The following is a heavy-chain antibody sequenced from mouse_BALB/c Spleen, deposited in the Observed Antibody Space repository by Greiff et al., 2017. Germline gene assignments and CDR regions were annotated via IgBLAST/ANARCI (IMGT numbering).Heavy chain of an antibody. Sequence: QVQLQQSGPELVKPGASVKISCKASGYSFTSYYIHWVKQRPGQGLEWIGWIFPGSGNTKYNEKFKGKATLTADTSSSTAYMQLSSLTSEDSAVYFCARWWAYYGSSEAWFAYWGQGTLVTVSA. CDR1: GYSFTSYY. J-gene: IGHJ3*01. CDR2: IFPGSGNT. CDR3: ARWWAYYGSSEAWFAY. V-gene: IGHV1-66*01. D-gene: IGHD1-1*01.